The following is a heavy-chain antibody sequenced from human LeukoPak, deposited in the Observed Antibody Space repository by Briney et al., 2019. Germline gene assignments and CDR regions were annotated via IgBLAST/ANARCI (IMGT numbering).Heavy chain of an antibody. CDR2: ISAYNGNT. CDR3: ARRPFGAARRGIFWFDP. CDR1: GYTFTNDG. V-gene: IGHV1-18*01. Sequence: ASVKVSCKASGYTFTNDGISWVRQAPGQGLEWMGWISAYNGNTNYAQKLQGRVTMTTDTSTSTAYMELRSLRSDDTAVYYCARRPFGAARRGIFWFDPWGQGTLVTVSS. J-gene: IGHJ5*02. D-gene: IGHD6-6*01.